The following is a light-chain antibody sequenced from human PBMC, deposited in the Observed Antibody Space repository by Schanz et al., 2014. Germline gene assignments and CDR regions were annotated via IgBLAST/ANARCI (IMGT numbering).Light chain of an antibody. CDR2: GAS. CDR3: QQYGRSFG. Sequence: EIVLTQSPGTLSLSPGERATLSCRASQSVSSSYLAWYQQKPGQAPRLLIYGASSRATGIPDRFSGSGSGTDFTRTISRLEPEDFAGYYCQQYGRSFGFGPGTKVDIK. J-gene: IGKJ3*01. CDR1: QSVSSSY. V-gene: IGKV3-20*01.